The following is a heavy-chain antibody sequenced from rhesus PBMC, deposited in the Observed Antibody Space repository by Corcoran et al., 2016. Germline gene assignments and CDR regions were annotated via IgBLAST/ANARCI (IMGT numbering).Heavy chain of an antibody. CDR3: ARDWERQPFDY. Sequence: QLQLQESGPGLVKPSETLSLTCAVSGYSISSGYGWSWIRQPPGKGLEWIGYISYSGSNSYNPSLKSRVTISRDTSKNQFSLKLSSVTAADTAVYYCARDWERQPFDYWGQGVLVTVSS. CDR1: GYSISSGYG. D-gene: IGHD6-25*01. CDR2: ISYSGSN. V-gene: IGHV4-122*02. J-gene: IGHJ4*01.